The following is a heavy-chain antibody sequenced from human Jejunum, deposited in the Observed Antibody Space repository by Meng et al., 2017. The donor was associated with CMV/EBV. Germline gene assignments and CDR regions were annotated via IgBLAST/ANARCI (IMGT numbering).Heavy chain of an antibody. CDR1: GFTFSING. CDR2: IKEDGGQK. Sequence: ASGFTFSINGMQWVRQAPGKGLEWVANIKEDGGQKNYVDSLKGRFTISRDNAKNSLYLQMNTLRADDTAVYYCVRDAGWFHFDYWGQGTLVTVSS. CDR3: VRDAGWFHFDY. J-gene: IGHJ4*02. V-gene: IGHV3-7*01. D-gene: IGHD2-15*01.